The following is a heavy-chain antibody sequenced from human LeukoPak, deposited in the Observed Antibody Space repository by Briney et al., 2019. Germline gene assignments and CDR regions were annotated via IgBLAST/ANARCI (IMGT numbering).Heavy chain of an antibody. V-gene: IGHV3-13*01. CDR3: ARDARGVFDI. J-gene: IGHJ3*02. CDR1: GFTFSSYD. CDR2: IGTDGDT. D-gene: IGHD1-26*01. Sequence: PGGSLRLSCAASGFTFSSYDMHWVRQATGKGLEWVSAIGTDGDTFYPGSVKGRFTISRDNAKNTLYLQMNSLRAEDTAVYYCARDARGVFDIWGQGTMVTVSS.